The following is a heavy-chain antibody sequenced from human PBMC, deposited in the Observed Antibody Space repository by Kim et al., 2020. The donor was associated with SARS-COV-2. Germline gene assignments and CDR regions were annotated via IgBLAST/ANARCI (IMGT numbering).Heavy chain of an antibody. J-gene: IGHJ4*02. CDR2: ISYDGSNK. CDR3: AKDYYDSSGYYFDY. D-gene: IGHD3-22*01. V-gene: IGHV3-30*18. CDR1: GFTFSSYG. Sequence: GGSLRLSCAASGFTFSSYGMHWVRQAPGKGLEWVAVISYDGSNKYYADSVKGRFTISRDNSKNTLYLQMNSLRAEDTAVYYCAKDYYDSSGYYFDYWGQG.